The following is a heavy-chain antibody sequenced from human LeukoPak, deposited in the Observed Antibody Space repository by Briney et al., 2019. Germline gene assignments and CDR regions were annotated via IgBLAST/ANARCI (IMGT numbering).Heavy chain of an antibody. Sequence: ASVKVSCKASGGTFSSYAISWVRQAPGQGLEWMGGIIPIFGTANYAQKFQGRVTITADESTSTAYMELSSLRSEDTAVYYCARSEQLQYYFDYWGQGTLVTVSS. J-gene: IGHJ4*02. D-gene: IGHD6-6*01. CDR2: IIPIFGTA. V-gene: IGHV1-69*13. CDR3: ARSEQLQYYFDY. CDR1: GGTFSSYA.